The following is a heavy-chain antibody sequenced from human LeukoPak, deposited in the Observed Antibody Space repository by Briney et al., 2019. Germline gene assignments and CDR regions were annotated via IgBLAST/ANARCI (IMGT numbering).Heavy chain of an antibody. CDR2: ISAYNGNT. CDR1: GYTFTGYY. CDR3: ARESSIAARHYYYYMDV. Sequence: ASVKVSCKASGYTFTGYYMHWVRQAPGQGLEWMGWISAYNGNTNYAQKFQGRVTMTRDTSISTAYMELSRLRSDDTAVYYCARESSIAARHYYYYMDVWGKGTTVTVSS. V-gene: IGHV1-2*02. D-gene: IGHD6-6*01. J-gene: IGHJ6*03.